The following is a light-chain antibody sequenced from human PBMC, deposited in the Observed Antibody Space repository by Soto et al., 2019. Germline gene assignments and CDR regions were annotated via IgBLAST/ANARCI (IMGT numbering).Light chain of an antibody. CDR2: RNN. CDR1: SSNIETNY. V-gene: IGLV1-47*01. J-gene: IGLJ3*02. Sequence: QSVLTQPPSASGTPGQRVTISCSGSSSNIETNYVYWYQQLPGTAPKVLIYRNNQRPSRVPDRFSASKSGTSASLAISGRRYDGEADYYCAAWDGSLSGWVFGGGTKLTVL. CDR3: AAWDGSLSGWV.